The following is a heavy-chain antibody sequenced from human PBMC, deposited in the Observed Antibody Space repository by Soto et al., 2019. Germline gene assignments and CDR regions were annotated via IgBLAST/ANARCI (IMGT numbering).Heavy chain of an antibody. J-gene: IGHJ4*02. V-gene: IGHV1-3*01. CDR2: INAGNGKT. Sequence: ASVKVSCKASGYTFTTYAIHWVRQAPGQRLEWMGWINAGNGKTKYSQKFQDRVTITRDTSATTAYMELSSLTSEDTAVYYCARAGDDCSTTSCYMIDYWGQGTLVTVSS. CDR1: GYTFTTYA. CDR3: ARAGDDCSTTSCYMIDY. D-gene: IGHD2-2*02.